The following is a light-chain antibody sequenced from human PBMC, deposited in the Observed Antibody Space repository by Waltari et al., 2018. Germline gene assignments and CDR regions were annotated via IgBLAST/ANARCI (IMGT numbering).Light chain of an antibody. Sequence: QSALPQPRSVSGSPGQSVTVSCPGTSTNVGTYNYLSWYQHHPGRAPKLLIFDANKRPSGVPDRFSGSKSDNTASLTISGLRPEDEAYYYCCSSVVSYTVVFGGGTKVTVL. CDR2: DAN. CDR1: STNVGTYNY. V-gene: IGLV2-11*01. CDR3: CSSVVSYTVV. J-gene: IGLJ2*01.